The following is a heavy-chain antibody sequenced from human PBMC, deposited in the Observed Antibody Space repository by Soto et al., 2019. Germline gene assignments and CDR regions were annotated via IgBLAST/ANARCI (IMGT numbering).Heavy chain of an antibody. CDR3: TRDQSLVVVPAAIWDFWSGYNDY. CDR1: GFTFGDYA. Sequence: PGGSLRLSCTASGFTFGDYAMSWFRQAPGKGLEWVGFIRSKAYGGTTEYAASVKGRFTISRDDSKSIAYLQMNSLKTEDTAVYYCTRDQSLVVVPAAIWDFWSGYNDYWGQGTLVTVSS. V-gene: IGHV3-49*03. CDR2: IRSKAYGGTT. D-gene: IGHD2-2*01. J-gene: IGHJ4*02.